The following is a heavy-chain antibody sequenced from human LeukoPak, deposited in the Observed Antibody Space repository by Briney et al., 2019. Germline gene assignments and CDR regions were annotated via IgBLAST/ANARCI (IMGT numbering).Heavy chain of an antibody. J-gene: IGHJ4*02. Sequence: PGGSLRLSCAASGFTFSTYEMNWVRQAPGKGLEWVSHISSSGSTTYYADSVKGRFTISRDNAKNSLHLQMSSLRAEDTAVYYCASPQYYFDYWGQGTLVTVSS. CDR3: ASPQYYFDY. D-gene: IGHD5-24*01. CDR2: ISSSGSTT. CDR1: GFTFSTYE. V-gene: IGHV3-48*03.